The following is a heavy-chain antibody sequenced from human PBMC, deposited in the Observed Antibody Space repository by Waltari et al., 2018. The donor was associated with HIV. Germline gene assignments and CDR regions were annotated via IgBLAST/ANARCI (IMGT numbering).Heavy chain of an antibody. CDR2: ISQSATT. V-gene: IGHV4-30-2*01. CDR1: GGSISSGGSS. J-gene: IGHJ6*02. CDR3: ARDRLSVTTRGGYYYGLDV. D-gene: IGHD4-17*01. Sequence: QLQLQESGSGLVKPSQTLSLTCALSGGSISSGGSSWTWIRQPPVKGLEWIGYISQSATTYYNPSLQSRVTISLDRSKNQFSLKLRSVTAADTAVYYCARDRLSVTTRGGYYYGLDVWGQGTTVTVSS.